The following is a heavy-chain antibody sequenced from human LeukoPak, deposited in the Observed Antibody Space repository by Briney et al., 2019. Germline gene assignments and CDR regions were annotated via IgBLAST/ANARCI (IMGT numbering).Heavy chain of an antibody. CDR3: ARARDTTSGSNWFDP. J-gene: IGHJ5*02. V-gene: IGHV4-59*01. D-gene: IGHD1-26*01. CDR1: DDSISDYY. CDR2: FHNSGTS. Sequence: SETLSLTCTVSDDSISDYYRGWIRQPPGKGLEWIGYFHNSGTSTYNPSLKSRVTISADTSKNQFSLKLNSLTTADTAVYYCARARDTTSGSNWFDPWGQGTLVTVSS.